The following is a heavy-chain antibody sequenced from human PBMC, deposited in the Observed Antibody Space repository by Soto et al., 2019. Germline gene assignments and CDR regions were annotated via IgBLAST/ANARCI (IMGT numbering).Heavy chain of an antibody. D-gene: IGHD3-10*01. J-gene: IGHJ6*02. V-gene: IGHV3-48*03. CDR3: ARCGSGSYCLYGMDV. Sequence: PGGSLRLSCAASGFTFSSYEMNWVRQAPGKGLEWVSYISSSGSTIYYADSVKGRFTISRDKAKNSLYLQMNSLRAEDTAVYYCARCGSGSYCLYGMDVWGQGTTVTVSS. CDR1: GFTFSSYE. CDR2: ISSSGSTI.